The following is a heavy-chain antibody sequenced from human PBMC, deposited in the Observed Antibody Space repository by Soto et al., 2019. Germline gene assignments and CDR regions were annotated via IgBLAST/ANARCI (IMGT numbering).Heavy chain of an antibody. CDR2: IYYSGST. Sequence: SETLSLTCTVSGGSISSYYWSWIRQPPGKGLEWIGYIYYSGSTNYNPSLKSRVTISVDTSKNQFSLKLSSVTAADTAVYYCARSFGYHYYGMDVWGQGTTVTV. V-gene: IGHV4-59*01. D-gene: IGHD3-3*01. CDR3: ARSFGYHYYGMDV. J-gene: IGHJ6*02. CDR1: GGSISSYY.